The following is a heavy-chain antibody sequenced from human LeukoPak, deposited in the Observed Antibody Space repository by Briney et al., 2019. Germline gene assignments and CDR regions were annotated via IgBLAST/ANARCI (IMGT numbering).Heavy chain of an antibody. CDR3: ARRLSSSSFDY. CDR2: IYPYDSDT. CDR1: GYSFPSYC. J-gene: IGHJ4*02. Sequence: GESLKISCKVSGYSFPSYCIGWVRQMRGQGREWLGFIYPYDSDTRYSPSSQGQVSISADKSISTAYLQWTSLKASDTAMYYCARRLSSSSFDYWGQGTLVTVSS. V-gene: IGHV5-51*01. D-gene: IGHD6-6*01.